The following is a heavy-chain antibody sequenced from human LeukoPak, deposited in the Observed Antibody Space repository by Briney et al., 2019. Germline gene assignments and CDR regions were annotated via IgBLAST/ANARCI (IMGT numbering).Heavy chain of an antibody. Sequence: SETLSLTCTVSGGSISSYYWSWIRQPGGKGLEWIGRIYTSGSTNYNPSLKSRVTMSVDTSKNQFSLKLSSVTAADTAVYYCARLLRASYYYYMDVWGKGTTVTVSS. CDR1: GGSISSYY. CDR3: ARLLRASYYYYMDV. V-gene: IGHV4-4*07. CDR2: IYTSGST. J-gene: IGHJ6*03.